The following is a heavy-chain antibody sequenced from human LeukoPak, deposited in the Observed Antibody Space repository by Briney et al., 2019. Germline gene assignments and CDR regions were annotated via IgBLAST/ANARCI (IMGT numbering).Heavy chain of an antibody. J-gene: IGHJ4*02. D-gene: IGHD1-1*01. CDR2: ISYDGNHK. CDR1: GFTFSTFA. CDR3: AKDRMAGTFFDS. Sequence: QPGRSLRLSCAASGFTFSTFAMHWVRQAPGKGLEWLAAISYDGNHKFYANSVKGRFSMSRDNSKNTLYLQMNSLRAEDTAVYYCAKDRMAGTFFDSWGQGTLVTVSS. V-gene: IGHV3-30-3*01.